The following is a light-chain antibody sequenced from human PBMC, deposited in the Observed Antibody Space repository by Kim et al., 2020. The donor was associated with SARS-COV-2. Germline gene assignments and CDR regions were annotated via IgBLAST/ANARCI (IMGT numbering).Light chain of an antibody. CDR1: QSLGNW. Sequence: VAGGDKVTITCRTSQSLGNWLAWYQQKPGKSPNLLIYDASSLESGVPSRFSGSGSATEFTLTISSLQPDDFATYCCQQYNDYPLTFGGGTKVDIK. J-gene: IGKJ4*01. CDR2: DAS. V-gene: IGKV1-5*01. CDR3: QQYNDYPLT.